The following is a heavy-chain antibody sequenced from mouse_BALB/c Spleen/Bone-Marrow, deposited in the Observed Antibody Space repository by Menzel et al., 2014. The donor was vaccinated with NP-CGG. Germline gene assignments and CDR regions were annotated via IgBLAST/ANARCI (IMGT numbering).Heavy chain of an antibody. V-gene: IGHV14-3*02. D-gene: IGHD2-14*01. CDR1: GFNIIDTY. J-gene: IGHJ3*01. Sequence: VQLQQSGAELVKPGASVKLSCTASGFNIIDTYMHWVKQRPEQGLEWIVGIDPANGNTKYDPKFRGKATITADTSSNTAYLQLSSLTSEDTAVYYCAYYRYDEGGFAFWGQGTLVTVSA. CDR2: IDPANGNT. CDR3: AYYRYDEGGFAF.